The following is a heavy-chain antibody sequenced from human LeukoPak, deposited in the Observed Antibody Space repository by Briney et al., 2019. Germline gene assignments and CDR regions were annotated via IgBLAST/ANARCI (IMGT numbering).Heavy chain of an antibody. CDR2: ISGSGGST. J-gene: IGHJ3*02. V-gene: IGHV3-23*01. CDR3: AKGLSGYRTYPDAFDI. CDR1: GFTFSSYA. Sequence: GGSLRLSCAASGFTFSSYAMSWVRQAPGKGLEWVSAISGSGGSTYYADSVKGRFTISRDNSKNTLYLQMNSLRAEDTAVYYCAKGLSGYRTYPDAFDIWGQGTMVTVSS. D-gene: IGHD3-9*01.